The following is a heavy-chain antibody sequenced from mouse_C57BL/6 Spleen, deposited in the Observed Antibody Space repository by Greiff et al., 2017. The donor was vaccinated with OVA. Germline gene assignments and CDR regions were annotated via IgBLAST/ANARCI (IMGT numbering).Heavy chain of an antibody. CDR3: ARAKGIYYDYDAWFAY. Sequence: VQLQQPGAELVKPGASVKLSCKASGYTFTSYWMHWVKQRPVRGLEWIGRIDPNSGGTKYNEKFKSKATLTVDKPSSTAYMQLSSLTSEDSAVYYCARAKGIYYDYDAWFAYWGQGTLVTVSA. CDR1: GYTFTSYW. CDR2: IDPNSGGT. D-gene: IGHD2-4*01. V-gene: IGHV1-72*01. J-gene: IGHJ3*01.